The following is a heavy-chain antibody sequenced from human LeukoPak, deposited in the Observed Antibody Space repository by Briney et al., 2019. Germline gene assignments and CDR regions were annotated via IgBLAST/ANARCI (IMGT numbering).Heavy chain of an antibody. D-gene: IGHD6-19*01. CDR1: GGSISSGGYY. CDR2: IYYSGST. V-gene: IGHV4-31*03. J-gene: IGHJ6*02. Sequence: SETLSLTCTVSGGSISSGGYYWSWIRQHPGKGLEWIGYIYYSGSTYYNPSLKSRVTISVDTSKSQFSLKLSSVTAADTAVYYCARGRSSGWYKDYYYYYGMDVWGQGTTVTVSS. CDR3: ARGRSSGWYKDYYYYYGMDV.